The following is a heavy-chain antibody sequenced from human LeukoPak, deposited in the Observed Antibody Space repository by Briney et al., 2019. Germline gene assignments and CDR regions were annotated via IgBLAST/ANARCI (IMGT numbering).Heavy chain of an antibody. D-gene: IGHD1-26*01. V-gene: IGHV4-61*01. CDR1: DGSVRSGSYY. Sequence: SETLSLTCTVSDGSVRSGSYYWSWIRQPPGKGLEWIGYIYYSGSTNYNPSLKSRVTISVDTSKNQFSLKLSSVTAADTAVYYCARQGRYPNPWFGPWGQGTLVSVSS. CDR3: ARQGRYPNPWFGP. CDR2: IYYSGST. J-gene: IGHJ5*02.